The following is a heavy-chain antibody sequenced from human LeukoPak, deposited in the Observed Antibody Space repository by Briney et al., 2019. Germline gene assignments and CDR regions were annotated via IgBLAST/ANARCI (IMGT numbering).Heavy chain of an antibody. CDR1: GYTFTSYY. J-gene: IGHJ5*02. D-gene: IGHD3-3*01. Sequence: ASVKVSCKASGYTFTSYYMHWVRQAPGQGLEWMGIINPSGGSTSYAQKFQGRVTMTRDMSTSTVYMELSSLRSEDTAVYYCARDRDPVGGISNSHWFDPWGQGTLVTVSS. CDR2: INPSGGST. CDR3: ARDRDPVGGISNSHWFDP. V-gene: IGHV1-46*01.